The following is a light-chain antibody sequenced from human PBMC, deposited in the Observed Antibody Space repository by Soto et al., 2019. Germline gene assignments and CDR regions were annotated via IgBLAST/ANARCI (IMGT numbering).Light chain of an antibody. CDR3: QQYNNWPPLT. CDR1: QSVSTK. Sequence: EVVMTQSPATLSVSAGETVTLSCRASQSVSTKLAWYQQKPGLAPRLLIFGASTRATGVPARFSGGGSGTEFTLTISSLQSEDFALYYCQQYNNWPPLTFGGGTKVEIK. J-gene: IGKJ4*01. CDR2: GAS. V-gene: IGKV3-15*01.